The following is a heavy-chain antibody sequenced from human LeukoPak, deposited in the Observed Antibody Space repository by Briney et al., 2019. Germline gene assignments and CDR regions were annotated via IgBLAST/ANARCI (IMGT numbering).Heavy chain of an antibody. D-gene: IGHD3-10*01. CDR3: AKDPYYYGSGEYYYYMDV. J-gene: IGHJ6*03. Sequence: GGSLRLSCAASGFTFSSYGMSWVRQAPGQGLEWVSAISGSGGNTYYADSVKGRFTISRDNSKNTLYLQMKSLRAEDTAVYYCAKDPYYYGSGEYYYYMDVWGKGTTVTISS. V-gene: IGHV3-23*01. CDR2: ISGSGGNT. CDR1: GFTFSSYG.